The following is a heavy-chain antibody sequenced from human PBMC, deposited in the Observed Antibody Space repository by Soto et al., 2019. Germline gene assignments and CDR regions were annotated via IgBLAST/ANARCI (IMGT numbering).Heavy chain of an antibody. CDR2: ISYDGSNK. CDR3: AKDRVEYSSRGAYYGMDV. V-gene: IGHV3-30*18. Sequence: GGSLRLSCAASGFTFSSYGMHWVRQAPGKGLEWVAVISYDGSNKYYADSVKGRFTISRDNSKNTLYLQMNSLRAEDTAVYYCAKDRVEYSSRGAYYGMDVWGQGTTVTVPS. CDR1: GFTFSSYG. J-gene: IGHJ6*02. D-gene: IGHD6-13*01.